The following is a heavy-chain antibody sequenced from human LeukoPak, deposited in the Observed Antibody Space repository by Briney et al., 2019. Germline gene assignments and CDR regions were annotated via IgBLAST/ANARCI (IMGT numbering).Heavy chain of an antibody. Sequence: LSLTCAVYGGSFSGYYWSWIRQPPGKGLEWVAVISYDGSNKYYADSVKGRFTISRDNSKNTLYLQMNSLRAEDTAVYYCARANPVLMVSKYFQHWGQGTLVTVSS. J-gene: IGHJ1*01. CDR3: ARANPVLMVSKYFQH. V-gene: IGHV3-30*03. CDR2: ISYDGSNK. CDR1: GGSFSGYY. D-gene: IGHD2-8*01.